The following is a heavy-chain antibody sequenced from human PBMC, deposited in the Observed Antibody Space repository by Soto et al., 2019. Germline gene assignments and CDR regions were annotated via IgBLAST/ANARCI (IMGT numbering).Heavy chain of an antibody. CDR2: VSFDGSNK. CDR3: ARDQTGITTTGGGRIDH. D-gene: IGHD1-20*01. V-gene: IGHV3-30-3*01. CDR1: GFTFSTHA. Sequence: GGSLRLSCAASGFTFSTHAMHWVRQAPGKGLECVAIVSFDGSNKYYADSVKGRFTISRDNSKNTLYLQMSCLTPEDTAVYYCARDQTGITTTGGGRIDHWGQGTLVTVSS. J-gene: IGHJ4*02.